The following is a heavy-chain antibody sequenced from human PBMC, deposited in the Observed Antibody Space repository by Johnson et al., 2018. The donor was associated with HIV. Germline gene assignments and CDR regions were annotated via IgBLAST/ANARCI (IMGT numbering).Heavy chain of an antibody. V-gene: IGHV3-9*01. CDR3: ARDDDAFDI. CDR2: ISWNSGSI. CDR1: GFTFDDYA. Sequence: VQLVESGGGLVQPGRSLRLYCAASGFTFDDYAMHWVRHAPGKGLEWVSGISWNSGSIGYAASVEGRLTLSRDNSKNTLYLQMNSLRAEDTAVYYCARDDDAFDIWGQGTMVTVSS. J-gene: IGHJ3*02.